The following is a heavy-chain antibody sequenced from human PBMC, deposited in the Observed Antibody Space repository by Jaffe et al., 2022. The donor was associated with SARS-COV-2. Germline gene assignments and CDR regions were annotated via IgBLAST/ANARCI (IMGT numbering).Heavy chain of an antibody. CDR3: ARGYGDYSNWFDP. Sequence: QVQLQESGPGLVKPSQTLSLTCTVSGGSISSGSYYWSWIRQPAGKGLEWIGRIYTSGSTNYNPSLKSRVTISVDTSKNQFSLKLSSVTAADTAVYYCARGYGDYSNWFDPWGQGTLVTVSS. V-gene: IGHV4-61*02. CDR1: GGSISSGSYY. D-gene: IGHD4-17*01. J-gene: IGHJ5*02. CDR2: IYTSGST.